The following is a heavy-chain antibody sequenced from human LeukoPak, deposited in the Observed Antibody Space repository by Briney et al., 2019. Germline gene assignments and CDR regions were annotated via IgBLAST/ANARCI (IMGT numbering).Heavy chain of an antibody. CDR2: INHSGST. Sequence: SETLSLTCAVYGGSFSGYYWSWIRQPPGKGLEWIGEINHSGSTNYNPSLKSRVTISVDTSKNQFSLKLSSVTAADTAVYYCANGGYGALDIWGQGAMVTVSS. J-gene: IGHJ3*02. CDR1: GGSFSGYY. D-gene: IGHD1-1*01. CDR3: ANGGYGALDI. V-gene: IGHV4-34*01.